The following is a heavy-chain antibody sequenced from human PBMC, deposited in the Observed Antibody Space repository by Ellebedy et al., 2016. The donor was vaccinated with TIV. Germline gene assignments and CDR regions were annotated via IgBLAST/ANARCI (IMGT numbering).Heavy chain of an antibody. D-gene: IGHD2-21*02. Sequence: GESLKISCAASGFTFSDYWMTWVRQAPGKGLEWVASIRQETYYSDFVKGRFTISRDDGKNSLYLEMSSLRVEDTALYYCARARGSYCGGDCHPVYYFDYWGQGTPVPVSS. J-gene: IGHJ4*02. V-gene: IGHV3-7*03. CDR3: ARARGSYCGGDCHPVYYFDY. CDR2: IRQET. CDR1: GFTFSDYW.